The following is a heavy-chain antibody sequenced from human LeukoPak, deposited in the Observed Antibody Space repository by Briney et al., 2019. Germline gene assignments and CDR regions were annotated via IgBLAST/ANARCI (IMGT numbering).Heavy chain of an antibody. J-gene: IGHJ4*02. CDR3: ARVLASVARYFDY. CDR1: GFTFSSYS. V-gene: IGHV3-48*01. CDR2: ISSSSSTI. Sequence: PGGSLRLSCAASGFTFSSYSMNWVRQAPGKGLEWVSYISSSSSTIYYADSVKGRFTISRDNAKNSLYLQMNSLRAEDTAAYYCARVLASVARYFDYWGQGTLVTVSS.